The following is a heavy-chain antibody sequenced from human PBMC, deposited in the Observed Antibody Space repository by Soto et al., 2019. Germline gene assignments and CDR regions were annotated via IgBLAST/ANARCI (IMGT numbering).Heavy chain of an antibody. V-gene: IGHV4-31*03. CDR1: GGSISSGGYY. CDR3: ARVVRGYSGYELDY. J-gene: IGHJ4*02. Sequence: SETLSLTCTVSGGSISSGGYYWSWIRQHPGKGLEWIGYIYYSGSTYYNPSLKSRVTISVDTSKNQFSLKLSSVTAADTAVYYCARVVRGYSGYELDYWGQGILVTVAS. CDR2: IYYSGST. D-gene: IGHD5-12*01.